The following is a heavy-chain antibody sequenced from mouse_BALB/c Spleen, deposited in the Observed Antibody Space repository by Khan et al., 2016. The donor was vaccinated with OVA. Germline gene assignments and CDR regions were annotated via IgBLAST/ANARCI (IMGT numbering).Heavy chain of an antibody. CDR1: GYNIKDTY. J-gene: IGHJ3*02. Sequence: VQLKQSGAELVKPGATVKLSCTASGYNIKDTYMHWLKQSPEKSLEWIGSIDPHYGNTTYDQKFQDKATITVDKSSNTAYLQLSSLTSEDTAVCDWAKMASKWGQGTTVTGSA. CDR2: IDPHYGNT. CDR3: AKMASK. V-gene: IGHV14-3*02.